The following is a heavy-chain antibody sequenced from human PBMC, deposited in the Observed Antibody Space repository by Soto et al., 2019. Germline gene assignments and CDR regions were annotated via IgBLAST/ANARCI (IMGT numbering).Heavy chain of an antibody. CDR2: IYYSGST. J-gene: IGHJ5*02. D-gene: IGHD2-2*01. CDR1: GGSISSGGYC. CDR3: ARDIEVPAAISIGRWFDP. V-gene: IGHV4-31*03. Sequence: SETLSLTCTVSGGSISSGGYCWSWIRQHPGKGLEWIGYIYYSGSTYYNPSLKSRVTISVDTSKNQFSLKLSSVTAADTAVYYCARDIEVPAAISIGRWFDPWGQGTLVTVSS.